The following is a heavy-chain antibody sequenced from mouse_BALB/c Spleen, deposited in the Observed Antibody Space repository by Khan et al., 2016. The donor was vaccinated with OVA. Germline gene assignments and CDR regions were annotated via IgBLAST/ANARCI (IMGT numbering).Heavy chain of an antibody. CDR2: IWNDGRT. CDR1: GFSLSTYG. CDR3: ARNSDRYDFTY. Sequence: QVRLQQSGPGLVQPSQSLSITCTVSGFSLSTYGIHWVRQSPGKGLEWLGVIWNDGRTDYNVPFISRLSITKDNSKSQVFFKMNSLQPDDTAIYYCARNSDRYDFTYWGQGTLVTVSA. V-gene: IGHV2-2*01. J-gene: IGHJ3*01. D-gene: IGHD2-12*01.